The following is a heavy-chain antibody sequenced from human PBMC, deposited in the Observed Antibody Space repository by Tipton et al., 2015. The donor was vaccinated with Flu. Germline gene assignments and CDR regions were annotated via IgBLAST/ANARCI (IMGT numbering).Heavy chain of an antibody. CDR1: GFTFSSYA. D-gene: IGHD1-1*01. CDR2: ISGSGGST. J-gene: IGHJ6*02. Sequence: SLRLSCAASGFTFSSYAMSWVRQAPGKGLEWVSAISGSGGSTYYADSVKGRFTISRDNSKNTLYLQMNSLRAEDTAVYYCAKGVQTIGRPGGYYGMDVWGQGTTVTVSS. CDR3: AKGVQTIGRPGGYYGMDV. V-gene: IGHV3-23*01.